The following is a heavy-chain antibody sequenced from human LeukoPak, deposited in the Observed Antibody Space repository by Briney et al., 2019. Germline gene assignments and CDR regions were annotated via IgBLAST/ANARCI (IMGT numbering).Heavy chain of an antibody. D-gene: IGHD1-26*01. CDR3: ARLRSGSKIDY. CDR2: ISSSSSYI. Sequence: GGSLRLSCAASGFTFSSYSMNWVRQAPGKGLEWVSSISSSSSYIYYADSVKGRFTISRDNAKNSLYLQMNSLRAEDTAVYYCARLRSGSKIDYWGQGTLVTVSS. V-gene: IGHV3-21*01. CDR1: GFTFSSYS. J-gene: IGHJ4*02.